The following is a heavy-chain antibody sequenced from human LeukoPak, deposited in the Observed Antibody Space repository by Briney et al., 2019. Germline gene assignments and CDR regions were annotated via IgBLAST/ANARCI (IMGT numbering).Heavy chain of an antibody. D-gene: IGHD3-22*01. CDR2: IYYSGST. V-gene: IGHV4-30-4*08. CDR1: GGSISSGDYY. CDR3: AREDDSSGYFDH. J-gene: IGHJ4*02. Sequence: SETLSLTCTVSGGSISSGDYYWSWIRQPPGKGLEWIGYIYYSGSTYYNPSLKSRVTISVDTYKNQFSLKLSSVTAADTAVYYCAREDDSSGYFDHWGQGTLVTVSS.